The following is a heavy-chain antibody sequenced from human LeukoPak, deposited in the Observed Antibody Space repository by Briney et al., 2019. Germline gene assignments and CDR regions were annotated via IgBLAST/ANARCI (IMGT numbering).Heavy chain of an antibody. CDR3: ARERVENQQLVGGNY. CDR2: ISGSTGNT. Sequence: GGSLRLSCVASGLTVSSANMNWVRQAPGKGLEWVSFISGSTGNTFYADSVKGRFTMSRDNVKNSLYLQMNSLRDEDTAVYYCARERVENQQLVGGNYWGQGTLVTVSS. V-gene: IGHV3-48*02. J-gene: IGHJ4*02. CDR1: GLTVSSAN. D-gene: IGHD6-6*01.